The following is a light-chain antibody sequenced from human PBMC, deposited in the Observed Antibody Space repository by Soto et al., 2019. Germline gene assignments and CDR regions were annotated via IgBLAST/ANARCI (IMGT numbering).Light chain of an antibody. J-gene: IGLJ3*02. CDR2: EAT. Sequence: QSVLTQPASVSGSPGQSITISCTGTSSDIGRYNLVSWYQQHPGKPPKLVIYEATKRPSGVSNRFSGSKSGNTASLTISGLQAEDEADYYCSLYASTNTFMFGGGTKLTVL. CDR1: SSDIGRYNL. V-gene: IGLV2-23*02. CDR3: SLYASTNTFM.